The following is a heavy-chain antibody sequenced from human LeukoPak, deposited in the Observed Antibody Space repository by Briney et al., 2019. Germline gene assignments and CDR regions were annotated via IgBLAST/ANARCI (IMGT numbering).Heavy chain of an antibody. CDR3: AKSRLYYDILTGYFDY. CDR2: ISVSGDST. CDR1: GFTFSSYA. Sequence: PGGSLRLSCAASGFTFSSYAMSWVRRAPGKGLGWVSSISVSGDSTYYADSVRGRITISRDNSKNTLYLQMNSLRAEDTAVYYCAKSRLYYDILTGYFDYWGQGTLVTVSS. J-gene: IGHJ4*02. V-gene: IGHV3-23*01. D-gene: IGHD3-9*01.